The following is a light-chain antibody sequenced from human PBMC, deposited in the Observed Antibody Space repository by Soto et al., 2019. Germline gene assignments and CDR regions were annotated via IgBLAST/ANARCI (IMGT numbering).Light chain of an antibody. J-gene: IGKJ1*01. CDR1: QSVSSY. CDR2: AAS. CDR3: QQRYSTPPRT. V-gene: IGKV1-39*01. Sequence: IQLTQSPSSLSASVGDSVNVTCRASQSVSSYLNWYQQKPGKAPKLLIYAASSLQSGGPSRFIGSGSGTDFTLTISSLQPEDFATYYCQQRYSTPPRTFGQGTKVDIK.